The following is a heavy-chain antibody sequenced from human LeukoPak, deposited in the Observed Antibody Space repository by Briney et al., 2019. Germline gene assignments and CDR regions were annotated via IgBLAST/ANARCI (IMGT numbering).Heavy chain of an antibody. CDR1: GYTFTTYY. CDR3: ARASYYYDSSGYYRSRAFDY. CDR2: INPSGGST. D-gene: IGHD3-22*01. Sequence: GASVKVSCKASGYTFTTYYVHWVRQAPGQGLEWMGIINPSGGSTTYAQKFRGRLTMTRDMSTSTVYMELRSLRSDDTAVYFCARASYYYDSSGYYRSRAFDYWGQGTLVTVSS. V-gene: IGHV1-46*01. J-gene: IGHJ4*02.